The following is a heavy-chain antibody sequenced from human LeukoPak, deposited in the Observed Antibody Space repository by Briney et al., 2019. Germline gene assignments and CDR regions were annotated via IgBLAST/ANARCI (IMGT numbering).Heavy chain of an antibody. Sequence: SETLSLTCTVSGGSISSSSYYWGWIRQPPGEGLEWIGSIYYSGNTYYNPSLKSRVTISVDTSKNQFSLKLSSVTAADTAIYYCASRVRLNYYFDDWGQGTLVTVSA. D-gene: IGHD3-10*01. CDR3: ASRVRLNYYFDD. CDR1: GGSISSSSYY. CDR2: IYYSGNT. J-gene: IGHJ4*02. V-gene: IGHV4-39*01.